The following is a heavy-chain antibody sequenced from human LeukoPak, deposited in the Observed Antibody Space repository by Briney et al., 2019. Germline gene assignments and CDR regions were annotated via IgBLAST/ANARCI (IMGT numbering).Heavy chain of an antibody. CDR3: ARACSSTICYRN. Sequence: ASVKVSCKASGYTFTGYYMHWVRQAPGQGLEWMGWINPNSGGTNYAQKFQGRVTMTRDTSISTAYMELSRLRSDDTAVYYCARACSSTICYRNWGQGTLVTVPS. CDR1: GYTFTGYY. V-gene: IGHV1-2*02. CDR2: INPNSGGT. D-gene: IGHD2-2*02. J-gene: IGHJ4*02.